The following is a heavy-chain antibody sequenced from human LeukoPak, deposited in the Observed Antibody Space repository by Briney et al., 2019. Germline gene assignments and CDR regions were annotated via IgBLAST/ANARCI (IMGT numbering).Heavy chain of an antibody. CDR3: ARAGLPAADRQRYYMDV. CDR1: GGSISGYY. J-gene: IGHJ6*03. Sequence: SETLSLTCTVSGGSISGYYWSWIRQAPGKGLEWIGYIYYSGTTKYSPSLTSRVTISVDTSKNQFSLKLNSVTAADTAVYYCARAGLPAADRQRYYMDVWGKGTTVTVSS. V-gene: IGHV4-59*08. CDR2: IYYSGTT. D-gene: IGHD2-2*01.